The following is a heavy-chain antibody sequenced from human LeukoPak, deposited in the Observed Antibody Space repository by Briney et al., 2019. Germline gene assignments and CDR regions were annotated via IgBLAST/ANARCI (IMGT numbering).Heavy chain of an antibody. CDR2: ISSSGSSI. CDR3: ARTRDGPFEY. CDR1: GFTFSSYE. J-gene: IGHJ4*02. V-gene: IGHV3-48*03. Sequence: GGSLRLSCAASGFTFSSYEMNWVRQAPGKGLEWLSHISSSGSSIQYADSVKGRFTISRDNAKNSLYLQMNSLRAEYTAVYYCARTRDGPFEYWGQGTLVTVSS. D-gene: IGHD5-24*01.